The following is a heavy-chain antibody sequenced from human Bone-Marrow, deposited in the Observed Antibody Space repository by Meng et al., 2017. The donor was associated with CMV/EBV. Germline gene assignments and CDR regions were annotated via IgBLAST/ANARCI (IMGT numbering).Heavy chain of an antibody. CDR1: GGSFSGYY. CDR3: ARVGRLTTLNYYYGMDV. J-gene: IGHJ6*02. Sequence: SQTLSLTCAIYGGSFSGYYWSWIRQPPGKGLEWIGYIYYSGSTYYNPSLKSRVTISVDTSKNQCSLKLSSVTAADTAVYYCARVGRLTTLNYYYGMDVWGQGTTVTVSS. D-gene: IGHD4-11*01. V-gene: IGHV4-34*01. CDR2: IYYSGST.